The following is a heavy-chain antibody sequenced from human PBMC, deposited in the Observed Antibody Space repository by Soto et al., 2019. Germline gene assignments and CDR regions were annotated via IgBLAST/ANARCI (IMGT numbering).Heavy chain of an antibody. CDR3: AKKGLGSLTTYCNSGDCHYAFDI. Sequence: EVQLLESGGGLVQPGGSLRLSCAASGFTFSNYAMTWVRQAPGKGLEWVSTISGGGDGTFYADSVKGRFTISRDNSRNTVYLQMNSLRSEDTAVYYCAKKGLGSLTTYCNSGDCHYAFDIWGQVTMVTVSS. CDR2: ISGGGDGT. V-gene: IGHV3-23*01. D-gene: IGHD2-21*02. J-gene: IGHJ3*02. CDR1: GFTFSNYA.